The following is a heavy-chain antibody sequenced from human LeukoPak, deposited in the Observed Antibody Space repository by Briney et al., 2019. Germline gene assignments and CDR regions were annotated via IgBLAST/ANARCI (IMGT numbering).Heavy chain of an antibody. V-gene: IGHV3-23*01. CDR3: ANYVLRYFDWLSGQRWFDP. D-gene: IGHD3-9*01. Sequence: GRSLRLSCTASGFTFGDYAMSWVRQAPGKGLEWVSAISGSGGSTYYADSVKGRFTISRDNSKNTLYLQMNSLRAEDTAVYYCANYVLRYFDWLSGQRWFDPWGQGTLVTVSS. CDR2: ISGSGGST. CDR1: GFTFGDYA. J-gene: IGHJ5*02.